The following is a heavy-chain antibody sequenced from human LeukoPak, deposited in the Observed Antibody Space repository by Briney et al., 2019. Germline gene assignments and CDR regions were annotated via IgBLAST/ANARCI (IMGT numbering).Heavy chain of an antibody. CDR2: INTNTGNP. J-gene: IGHJ6*03. Sequence: GASVKVSCKASGYTFIGHYIHWVRQAPGQGLEWMGWINTNTGNPTYAQGFTGRFVFSLDTSVSTAFLQISSLKAEDTAVYYCARAGMPFYYYYMDVWGKGTTVTVSS. CDR3: ARAGMPFYYYYMDV. CDR1: GYTFIGHY. D-gene: IGHD2-2*01. V-gene: IGHV7-4-1*02.